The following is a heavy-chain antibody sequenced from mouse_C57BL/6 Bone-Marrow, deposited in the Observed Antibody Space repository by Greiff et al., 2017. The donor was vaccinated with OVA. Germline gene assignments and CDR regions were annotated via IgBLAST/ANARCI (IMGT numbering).Heavy chain of an antibody. CDR1: GYTFTDHT. CDR3: AIDSSGPHYFDY. Sequence: QVQLQQSDAELVKPGASVKISCKVSGYTFTDHTIHWMKQRPEQGREWIGYIYPRDGSTKYNEKFKGKATLTADKSSSTAYMQLNSLTSEDSAVSFCAIDSSGPHYFDYWGQGTTLTVSS. D-gene: IGHD3-2*02. V-gene: IGHV1-78*01. J-gene: IGHJ2*01. CDR2: IYPRDGST.